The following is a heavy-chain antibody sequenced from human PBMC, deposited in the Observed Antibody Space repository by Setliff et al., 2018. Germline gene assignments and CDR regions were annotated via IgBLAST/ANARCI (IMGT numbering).Heavy chain of an antibody. CDR1: GESFSGHY. CDR3: ARGFDVCGGGACYTDGPYYFDY. Sequence: SETLSLTCAVYGESFSGHYWSWIRQPPGKGLEWIGEINHSGSTNYNPSLKSRVTIPVDTSKNQFSLKLSSVAAADTAVYYCARGFDVCGGGACYTDGPYYFDYWGLGTLVTVS. J-gene: IGHJ4*02. D-gene: IGHD2-21*02. V-gene: IGHV4-34*01. CDR2: INHSGST.